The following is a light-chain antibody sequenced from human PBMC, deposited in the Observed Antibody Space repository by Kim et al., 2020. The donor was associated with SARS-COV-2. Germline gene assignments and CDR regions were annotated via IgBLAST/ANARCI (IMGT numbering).Light chain of an antibody. CDR3: QQSLNSPRT. V-gene: IGKV3-20*01. CDR1: QTVRSAY. Sequence: EVVLTQSPGTLSLSPGERATLSCRPSQTVRSAYLAWFQQKPGQAPRLLIYGTSRRASGIPDRFTGSGSGTDFILTISRLEPEDFAVYYCQQSLNSPRTFGQGTKVDIK. CDR2: GTS. J-gene: IGKJ1*01.